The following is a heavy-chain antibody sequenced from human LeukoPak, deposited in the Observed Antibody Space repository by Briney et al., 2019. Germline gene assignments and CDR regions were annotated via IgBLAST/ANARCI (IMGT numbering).Heavy chain of an antibody. J-gene: IGHJ4*02. V-gene: IGHV3-7*03. Sequence: GGSLRLSRVASGFSFSNYWMSWVRQAPGKGLECVANIKQDGSEKYYMDSVKGRFTISRDNAKNSLFLQMNSLRAEDTAVYYCARRAGAYSHPYDYWGQGTLVTVSS. CDR2: IKQDGSEK. CDR1: GFSFSNYW. CDR3: ARRAGAYSHPYDY. D-gene: IGHD4/OR15-4a*01.